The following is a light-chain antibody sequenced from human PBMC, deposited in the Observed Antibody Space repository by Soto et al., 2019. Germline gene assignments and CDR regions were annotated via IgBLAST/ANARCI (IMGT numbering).Light chain of an antibody. CDR1: QGISSY. CDR3: QQYYSYPWT. Sequence: AIRMTQSPSTFSASTGDRATITCRASQGISSYLAWYQQKPGQAPKLLIYAASTWHSGVPARFSGSGSGTDFTLTISCLQSEDFATYYCQQYYSYPWTFGQGTKVEIK. J-gene: IGKJ1*01. CDR2: AAS. V-gene: IGKV1-8*01.